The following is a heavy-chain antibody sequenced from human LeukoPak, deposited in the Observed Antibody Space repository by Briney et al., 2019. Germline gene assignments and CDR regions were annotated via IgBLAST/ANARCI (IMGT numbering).Heavy chain of an antibody. D-gene: IGHD1-7*01. CDR3: ASGAEEDNWNYGWFDP. Sequence: ASVKVSCKVSGYTLTELSKHWVRQAPGKGLEWMGGFDPEDGETIYAQKFQGRVTMTEDTSTDTAYMELSSLRSEDTAVYYCASGAEEDNWNYGWFDPWGQGTLVTVSS. CDR1: GYTLTELS. V-gene: IGHV1-24*01. CDR2: FDPEDGET. J-gene: IGHJ5*02.